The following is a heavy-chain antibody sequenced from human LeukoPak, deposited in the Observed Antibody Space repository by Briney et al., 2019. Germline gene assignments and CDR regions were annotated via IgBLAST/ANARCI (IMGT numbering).Heavy chain of an antibody. D-gene: IGHD2-2*01. CDR1: GFTFSSYS. Sequence: GGSLRLSCAASGFTFSSYSMNWVRQAPGKGLEWVSYISGSGSSIYYADSVKGRFTISRDSAKNSLYLQMNSLRAEDTAVYYCARFPVVPAATEVYYYYGMDVWGQGTTVTVSS. V-gene: IGHV3-48*01. CDR3: ARFPVVPAATEVYYYYGMDV. CDR2: ISGSGSSI. J-gene: IGHJ6*02.